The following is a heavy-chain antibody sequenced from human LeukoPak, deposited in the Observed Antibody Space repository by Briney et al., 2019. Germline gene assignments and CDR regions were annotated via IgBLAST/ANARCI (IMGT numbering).Heavy chain of an antibody. CDR2: ISGSGGST. J-gene: IGHJ3*02. CDR3: AKDEPPYGSGSYQDAFDI. Sequence: GGSLRLSCAASGFTFSSYAMSWVRQAPGKGLEWVSAISGSGGSTYYADSVKGRFTISRDNSKNTLYLQMNGLRAEDTAVYYCAKDEPPYGSGSYQDAFDIWGQGTMVTVSS. V-gene: IGHV3-23*01. D-gene: IGHD3-10*01. CDR1: GFTFSSYA.